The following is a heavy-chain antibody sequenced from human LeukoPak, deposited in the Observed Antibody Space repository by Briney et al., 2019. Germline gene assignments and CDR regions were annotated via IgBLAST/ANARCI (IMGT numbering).Heavy chain of an antibody. CDR1: GFTVSSNY. D-gene: IGHD3-10*01. J-gene: IGHJ5*01. Sequence: GGSLRLSCAASGFTVSSNYMSWVRQAPGKGLEWVSVIYSGSSTYDAESKKGRFTISKDNSKNMVYLQMNSLGDENAAVYYCARLRTSTSCFDSWGQGTLVTVSS. CDR2: IYSGSST. CDR3: ARLRTSTSCFDS. V-gene: IGHV3-53*01.